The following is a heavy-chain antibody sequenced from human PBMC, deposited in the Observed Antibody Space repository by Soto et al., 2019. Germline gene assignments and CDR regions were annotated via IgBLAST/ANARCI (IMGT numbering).Heavy chain of an antibody. CDR2: MNPNSGNT. Sequence: QVQLVQSGAEVQKPGASVKVSCKASGYTFTSYDINWVRQATGQGLEWMGWMNPNSGNTGYAQKFQGRVTMTRNTSISTDYMELSSLRSEDTAVYYCARTLDYGDYVGCNYWGQGTLVTVSS. V-gene: IGHV1-8*01. D-gene: IGHD4-17*01. J-gene: IGHJ4*02. CDR1: GYTFTSYD. CDR3: ARTLDYGDYVGCNY.